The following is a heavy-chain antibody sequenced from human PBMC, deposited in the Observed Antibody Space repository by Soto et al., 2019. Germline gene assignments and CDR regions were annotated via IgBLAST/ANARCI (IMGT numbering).Heavy chain of an antibody. CDR2: ILSSDEK. V-gene: IGHV2-26*01. Sequence: QVTLKESGPVLVKPTETLTLTCTVSGFSLRNARLGVSWIRQPPGKALEWLAHILSSDEKSYNTSLKGKLALSKDTSKSQVVLTMTDMDPVDTDTYFCARMLAVNYYYYYVDGWGEGTTVTVSS. J-gene: IGHJ6*03. CDR1: GFSLRNARLG. D-gene: IGHD3-10*01. CDR3: ARMLAVNYYYYYVDG.